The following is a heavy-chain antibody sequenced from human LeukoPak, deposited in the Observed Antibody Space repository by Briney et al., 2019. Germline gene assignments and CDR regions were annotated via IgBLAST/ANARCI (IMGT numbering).Heavy chain of an antibody. J-gene: IGHJ4*02. D-gene: IGHD6-19*01. CDR1: GGSISSGGYY. V-gene: IGHV4-31*03. CDR2: IYYSGST. CDR3: VRSALKKNIAVAGTYYFDY. Sequence: SQTLSLTCTVSGGSISSGGYYWSWIRQHPGKGLEWIGYIYYSGSTYYNPSLKSRVTISVDTSKNQFSLKLSSVTAADTAVYYCVRSALKKNIAVAGTYYFDYWGQGTLVTVSS.